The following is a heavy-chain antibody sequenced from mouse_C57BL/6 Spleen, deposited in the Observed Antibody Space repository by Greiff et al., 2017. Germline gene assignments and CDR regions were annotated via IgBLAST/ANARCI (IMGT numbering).Heavy chain of an antibody. J-gene: IGHJ3*01. D-gene: IGHD2-1*01. CDR3: ARRDYGNYEAWFAY. CDR1: GYTFTSYW. V-gene: IGHV1-69*01. Sequence: QVQLKQSGAELVMPGASVKLSCKASGYTFTSYWMHWVKQRPGQGLEWIGEIDPSDSYTNYNQKFKGKSTLTVDKSSSTAYMQLSSLTSEDSAVYYCARRDYGNYEAWFAYWGQGTLVTVSA. CDR2: IDPSDSYT.